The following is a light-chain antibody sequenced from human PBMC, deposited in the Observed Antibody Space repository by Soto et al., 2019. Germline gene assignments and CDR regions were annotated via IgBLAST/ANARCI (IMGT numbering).Light chain of an antibody. V-gene: IGKV3-15*01. J-gene: IGKJ3*01. CDR2: GAS. CDR3: QQYNNWPSHIT. CDR1: QSVSSN. Sequence: EIVMTRSPATLSVSPGERATLSCRASQSVSSNLAWYQQKPGQAPRLLIYGASTRATGVPARFSGSGSGTEFTLTISSLQSEDFAVYYCQQYNNWPSHITFGPGTKVDIK.